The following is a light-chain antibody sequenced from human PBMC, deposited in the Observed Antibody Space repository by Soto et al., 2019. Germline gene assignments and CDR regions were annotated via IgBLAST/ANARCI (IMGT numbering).Light chain of an antibody. CDR3: QQYNNWPPFT. Sequence: EIVMTQSPATLSVSPGERATLSCGASQSVSGNFAWYQQKPGQAPRLLIYGASTRATGIPARFSGSGSGTEFTLTISSLQSEDFAVYYCQQYNNWPPFTFGPGTKVDIK. CDR2: GAS. J-gene: IGKJ3*01. CDR1: QSVSGN. V-gene: IGKV3-15*01.